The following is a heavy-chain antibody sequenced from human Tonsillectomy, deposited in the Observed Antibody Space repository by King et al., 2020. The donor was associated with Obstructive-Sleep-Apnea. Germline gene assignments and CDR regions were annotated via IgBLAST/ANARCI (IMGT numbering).Heavy chain of an antibody. J-gene: IGHJ4*02. CDR1: GFTFSSFL. CDR3: ATLTVTRTYY. D-gene: IGHD4-17*01. CDR2: IKQDGCEK. V-gene: IGHV3-7*01. Sequence: VQLVESGGGLVQPGGSLRLSFAASGFTFSSFLLDWVRQAPGKGLEWVAIIKQDGCEKYYVDSVRGRFTISRDNANNSLYLQMNSLKAEDTAVYYCATLTVTRTYYWGQGTLVTVSS.